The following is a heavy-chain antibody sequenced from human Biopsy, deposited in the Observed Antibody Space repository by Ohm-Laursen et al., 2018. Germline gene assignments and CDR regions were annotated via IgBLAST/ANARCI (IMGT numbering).Heavy chain of an antibody. Sequence: GASVKVSCKASGGSFSTYTISWVRQAPGQGLEWMGSIYPNSGDTDFAQKFQGRVSMTRDTSVSTAYLELSSLRSDDTAIYYCARDLLEWSLPSWGQGTLVTVSS. CDR1: GGSFSTYT. V-gene: IGHV1-2*02. CDR2: IYPNSGDT. J-gene: IGHJ4*02. D-gene: IGHD3-3*01. CDR3: ARDLLEWSLPS.